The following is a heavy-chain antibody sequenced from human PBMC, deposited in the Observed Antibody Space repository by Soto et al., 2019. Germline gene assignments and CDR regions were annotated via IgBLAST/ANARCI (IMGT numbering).Heavy chain of an antibody. CDR2: INHSGST. CDR3: ARGRNLGTAMGPYYYYMDV. V-gene: IGHV4-34*01. CDR1: GGSFSGYY. D-gene: IGHD2-2*01. J-gene: IGHJ6*03. Sequence: SETLSLTCAVYGGSFSGYYWSWIRQPPGKGLEWIGEINHSGSTNYNPSLKSRVTISVDTSKNQFSLKLSSVTAADTAVYYCARGRNLGTAMGPYYYYMDVWGKGTTVTVSS.